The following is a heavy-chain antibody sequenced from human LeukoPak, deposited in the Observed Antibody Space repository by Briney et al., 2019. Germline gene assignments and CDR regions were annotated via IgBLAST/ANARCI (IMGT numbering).Heavy chain of an antibody. J-gene: IGHJ6*02. CDR3: ARNVGSSSWYSSYYYYGMDV. D-gene: IGHD6-13*01. CDR1: GYTFTIYD. CDR2: MNPNSGNT. V-gene: IGHV1-8*01. Sequence: ASVRVSCKASGYTFTIYDINWVRQATGQGLEWMGWMNPNSGNTGYAQKFQGRVTMTRNTSISRAYMELSSLRSEDTAVYYCARNVGSSSWYSSYYYYGMDVWGQGTTVTVSS.